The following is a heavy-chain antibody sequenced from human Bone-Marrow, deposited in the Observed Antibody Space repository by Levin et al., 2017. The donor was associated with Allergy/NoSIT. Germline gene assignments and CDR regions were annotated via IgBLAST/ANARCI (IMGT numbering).Heavy chain of an antibody. CDR3: VKGHHLNTVAHIES. CDR1: GFTFRSYG. CDR2: ISYGGTDT. J-gene: IGHJ4*02. V-gene: IGHV3-30*18. D-gene: IGHD4-23*01. Sequence: GGSLRLSCAASGFTFRSYGMHWVRQAPGKGLQWVAVISYGGTDTYYADAVEGRFTVSRDNSNDILYLEMNNLAVEDTAIYYCVKGHHLNTVAHIESCGQGALVTVSS.